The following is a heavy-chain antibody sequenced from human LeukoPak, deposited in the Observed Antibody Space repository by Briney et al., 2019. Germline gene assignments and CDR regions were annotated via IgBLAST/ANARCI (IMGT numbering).Heavy chain of an antibody. Sequence: GASVKVSCKASGYTFTSYYMHWVRQAPGQGLEWMGIIDPSGGSTSYAQKFQGRVTMTRDTSTSTVYMELSSLRSEDTAVYYCAREFEAARTLDYWGQGTLVTVSS. CDR2: IDPSGGST. CDR3: AREFEAARTLDY. D-gene: IGHD6-6*01. V-gene: IGHV1-46*01. CDR1: GYTFTSYY. J-gene: IGHJ4*02.